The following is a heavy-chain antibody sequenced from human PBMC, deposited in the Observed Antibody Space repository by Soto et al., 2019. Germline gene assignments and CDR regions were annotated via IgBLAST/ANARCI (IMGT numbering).Heavy chain of an antibody. J-gene: IGHJ4*02. Sequence: PSETLSLTCAVSGYSISRDYYWGWIRQPPGKGLEWIAAIYHSGSTYYNPSLKTRVTLSVDTSQNHFSLRLSSMTAADPAVYYCARMFNWNYKGPIDYWGQGTLVTVSS. V-gene: IGHV4-38-2*01. CDR1: GYSISRDYY. CDR3: ARMFNWNYKGPIDY. CDR2: IYHSGST. D-gene: IGHD1-7*01.